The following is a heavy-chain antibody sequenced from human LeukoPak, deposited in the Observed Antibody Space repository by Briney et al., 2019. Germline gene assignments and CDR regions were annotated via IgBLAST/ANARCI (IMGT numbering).Heavy chain of an antibody. Sequence: PGRSLRLSCAASGFTFSSYATHWGRQAPGKGLEWVAVISYDGSNKYYADPVKGRFTISRDHSKNTLYRQMNSLTAAATAVYYCVRDRKHWQEAFDIWGQGTMVTVSS. CDR2: ISYDGSNK. CDR1: GFTFSSYA. D-gene: IGHD1-1*01. V-gene: IGHV3-30-3*01. J-gene: IGHJ3*02. CDR3: VRDRKHWQEAFDI.